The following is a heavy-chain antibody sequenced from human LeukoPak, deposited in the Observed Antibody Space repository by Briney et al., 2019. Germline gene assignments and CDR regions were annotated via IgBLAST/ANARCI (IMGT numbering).Heavy chain of an antibody. V-gene: IGHV3-48*01. CDR1: GFIFASYG. CDR2: ISAGSSNT. J-gene: IGHJ4*02. Sequence: GGSLRLSCSASGFIFASYGMNWVRQAPGKGLQWVSYISAGSSNTFYADSVKGRFTISRDDADNSLHLQMNSLSAADTAVYYCARDAVQAGTPFYFDFWGQGALVTVS. CDR3: ARDAVQAGTPFYFDF. D-gene: IGHD2-15*01.